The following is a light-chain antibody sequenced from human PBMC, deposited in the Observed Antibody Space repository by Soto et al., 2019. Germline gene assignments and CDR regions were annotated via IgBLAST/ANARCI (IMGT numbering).Light chain of an antibody. CDR3: MQATQSRT. V-gene: IGKV2-24*01. CDR1: QSLVYSDGNSY. J-gene: IGKJ5*01. Sequence: DIVLTQTPLSSPVTLGQPASISCRSSQSLVYSDGNSYLSWLQQRPGQPLRLLIYQVSERFSGXTXXFSGSGAGTDFTLKISRVEPEDVGVYCCMQATQSRTFGQGTRLEIK. CDR2: QVS.